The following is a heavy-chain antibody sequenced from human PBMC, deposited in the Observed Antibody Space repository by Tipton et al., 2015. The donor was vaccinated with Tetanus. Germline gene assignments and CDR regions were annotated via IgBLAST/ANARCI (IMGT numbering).Heavy chain of an antibody. CDR3: AKSRITIVDAFDI. J-gene: IGHJ3*02. Sequence: SLRLSCAASGFTFSSYGMHWVRQAPGKGLEWVAVISYDGSNKYYADSVKGRFTISRDNSKNTLYPQMNSLRAEDTAVYYCAKSRITIVDAFDIWSQGTMVTVSS. V-gene: IGHV3-30*18. CDR1: GFTFSSYG. D-gene: IGHD3-9*01. CDR2: ISYDGSNK.